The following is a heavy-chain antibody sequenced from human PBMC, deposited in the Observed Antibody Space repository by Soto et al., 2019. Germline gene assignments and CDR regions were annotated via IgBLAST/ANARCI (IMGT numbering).Heavy chain of an antibody. J-gene: IGHJ4*01. D-gene: IGHD6-25*01. CDR1: GYSFTRYW. CDR2: IYPGDSDT. CDR3: AREDLEAVQCFDD. Sequence: GGSLEISCKGSGYSFTRYWIGWVRPMPGKGLEWIGIIYPGDSDTRYSPSFQGQVTISAEKSISTAYLQWSSLKASDTAMYYCAREDLEAVQCFDDWGQGTLVTVSS. V-gene: IGHV5-51*01.